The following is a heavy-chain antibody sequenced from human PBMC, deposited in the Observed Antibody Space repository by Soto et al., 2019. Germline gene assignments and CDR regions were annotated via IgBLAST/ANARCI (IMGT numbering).Heavy chain of an antibody. J-gene: IGHJ3*02. CDR1: GFTFSSYG. CDR2: IWYDGSNK. CDR3: ARGDLEWLEGYAFDI. D-gene: IGHD3-3*01. V-gene: IGHV3-33*01. Sequence: QVQLVESGGGVVQPGRSLRLSCAASGFTFSSYGMHWVRQAPGKGLEWVAVIWYDGSNKYYADSVKGRFTISRDNSKNTLYLQMNSLRAEDKAVYYCARGDLEWLEGYAFDIWGQGTMVTVSS.